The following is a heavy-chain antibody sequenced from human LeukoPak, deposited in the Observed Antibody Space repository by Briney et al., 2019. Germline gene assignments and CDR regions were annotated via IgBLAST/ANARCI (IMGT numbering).Heavy chain of an antibody. CDR1: GYTFTSHD. Sequence: EASVKVSCKASGYTFTSHDINWVRQATGQGLEWMGWMNPNSGNTGYAQKFQGRVTMTRNTSISTAYMELSSLRSEDTAVYYCARGLVLGYSSSWYIFGYYYYMGVWGKGTTVTVSS. CDR2: MNPNSGNT. D-gene: IGHD6-13*01. V-gene: IGHV1-8*01. J-gene: IGHJ6*03. CDR3: ARGLVLGYSSSWYIFGYYYYMGV.